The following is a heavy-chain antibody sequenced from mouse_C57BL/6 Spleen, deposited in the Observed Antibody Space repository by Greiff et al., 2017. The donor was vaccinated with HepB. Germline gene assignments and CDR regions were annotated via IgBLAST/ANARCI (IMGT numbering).Heavy chain of an antibody. D-gene: IGHD2-4*01. J-gene: IGHJ3*01. CDR3: ARHERAYYDYDEGFAY. V-gene: IGHV1-62-2*01. CDR1: GYTFTEYT. Sequence: QVQLKESGAELVKPGASVKLSCKASGYTFTEYTIHWVKQRSGQGLEWIGWFYPGSGSIKYNEKFKDKATLTADKSSSTVYMELSRLTSEDSAVYFCARHERAYYDYDEGFAYWGQGTLVTVSA. CDR2: FYPGSGSI.